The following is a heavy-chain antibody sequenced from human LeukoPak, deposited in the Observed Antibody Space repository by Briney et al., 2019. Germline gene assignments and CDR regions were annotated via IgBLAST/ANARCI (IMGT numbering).Heavy chain of an antibody. CDR1: GGSISSYF. D-gene: IGHD4-23*01. Sequence: SETLSLTCTVSGGSISSYFWSWIRQPPGKGLEWIGNIYYSGGTNYNPSLKSRVTISVDTSKNQFSLKMTSVTAADTAVYYCARGARWSDYWGQGTLVTVSS. V-gene: IGHV4-59*01. CDR3: ARGARWSDY. CDR2: IYYSGGT. J-gene: IGHJ4*02.